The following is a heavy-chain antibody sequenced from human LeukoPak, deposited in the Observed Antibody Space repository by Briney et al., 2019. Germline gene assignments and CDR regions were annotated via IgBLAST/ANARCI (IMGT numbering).Heavy chain of an antibody. CDR3: ARLSGYDWESFYDY. Sequence: SETLSLTCTVSGGSIASANYHWGWIRQSPVKGLQLIGSIYYSGSTHYNPSLQSRVSMSLDTSKNQFSLKLSSVTAADTAVYYCARLSGYDWESFYDYWGQGTLVTVSS. V-gene: IGHV4-39*07. D-gene: IGHD5-12*01. CDR2: IYYSGST. CDR1: GGSIASANYH. J-gene: IGHJ4*02.